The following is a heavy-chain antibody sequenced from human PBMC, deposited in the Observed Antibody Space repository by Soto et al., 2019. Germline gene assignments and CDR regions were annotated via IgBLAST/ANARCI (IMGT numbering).Heavy chain of an antibody. CDR1: GYSFTSYW. D-gene: IGHD3-22*01. CDR2: IDPSDSYT. J-gene: IGHJ6*02. Sequence: PGESLKISCKGSGYSFTSYWISWVRQMPGKGLEWMGRIDPSDSYTNYSPSFQGHVTISADKSISTAYLQWSSLKASDTAMYYCARHHGQGSCYYYDSSGYLSYYYYYGMDVWGQGTTVTVSS. V-gene: IGHV5-10-1*01. CDR3: ARHHGQGSCYYYDSSGYLSYYYYYGMDV.